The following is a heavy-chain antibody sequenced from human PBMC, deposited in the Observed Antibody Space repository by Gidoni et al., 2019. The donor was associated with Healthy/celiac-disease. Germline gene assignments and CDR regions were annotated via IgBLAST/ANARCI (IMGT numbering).Heavy chain of an antibody. CDR3: ARLIAAAEAGYYYGMDV. V-gene: IGHV4-34*01. CDR2: INHSGST. CDR1: GGSFSGYY. D-gene: IGHD6-13*01. Sequence: QVQLQQWGAGLLKPSETLSLTCAVYGGSFSGYYWSWIRQPPGKGLEWIGEINHSGSTNYNPSLKSRVTISVDTSKNQFSLKLSSVTAADTAVYYCARLIAAAEAGYYYGMDVWGQGTTVTVSS. J-gene: IGHJ6*02.